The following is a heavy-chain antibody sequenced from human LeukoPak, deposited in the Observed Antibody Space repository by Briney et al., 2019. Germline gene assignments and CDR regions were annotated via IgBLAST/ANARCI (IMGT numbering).Heavy chain of an antibody. CDR1: GGSFSGYY. Sequence: PSETLSLTCAVYGGSFSGYYWSWIRQPPGKGLEWIGEINHSGSTNYNPSLKSRVTISVDTSKNQFSLKLSSVTAADTAVYYCARGGRYSYGPFDYWGRGTLVTVSS. V-gene: IGHV4-34*01. CDR2: INHSGST. D-gene: IGHD5-18*01. CDR3: ARGGRYSYGPFDY. J-gene: IGHJ4*02.